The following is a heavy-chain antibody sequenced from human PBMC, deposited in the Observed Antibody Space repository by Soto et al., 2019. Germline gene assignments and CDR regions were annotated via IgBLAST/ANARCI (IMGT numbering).Heavy chain of an antibody. V-gene: IGHV1-69*01. CDR1: GGTFSSYA. Sequence: QVQLVQSGAEVKKPGSSVKVSCKASGGTFSSYAISWVRQAPGQGLEWMGGIIPIFGTANYEQKFQGRVTITADESASTAYMELSSLRSEDTAVYYCARRGDYYGAGTVYYYGMDVWGQGTTVTVSS. CDR3: ARRGDYYGAGTVYYYGMDV. J-gene: IGHJ6*02. D-gene: IGHD3-10*01. CDR2: IIPIFGTA.